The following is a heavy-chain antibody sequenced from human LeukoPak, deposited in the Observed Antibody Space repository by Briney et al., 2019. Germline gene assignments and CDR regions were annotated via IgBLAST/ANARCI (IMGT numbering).Heavy chain of an antibody. D-gene: IGHD5-12*01. CDR2: IYSGGST. CDR1: GYTLSTSA. Sequence: GGSLRLSCAVSGYTLSTSAMSWVRQAPGKGLDWVSVIYSGGSTYYADSVKGRFTIPRHNYKNTLYLQMNSLRPEDTVVYYCGRDCPIRMDFDFGGQGTMVTVSS. J-gene: IGHJ3*01. CDR3: GRDCPIRMDFDF. V-gene: IGHV3-53*04.